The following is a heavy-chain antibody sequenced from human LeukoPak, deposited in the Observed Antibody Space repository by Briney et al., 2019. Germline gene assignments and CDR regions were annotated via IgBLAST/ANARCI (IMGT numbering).Heavy chain of an antibody. J-gene: IGHJ4*02. CDR2: INHSGST. Sequence: SETLSLTCAVYGGSFSGYYWSWIRQPPGKGLDWIGEINHSGSTNYNPSLKSRVTISVDTSKNQFSLKLSSVTAADTAVYYCARGRGSSSNGLGGYWGQGTLVTVSS. CDR1: GGSFSGYY. D-gene: IGHD6-6*01. V-gene: IGHV4-34*01. CDR3: ARGRGSSSNGLGGY.